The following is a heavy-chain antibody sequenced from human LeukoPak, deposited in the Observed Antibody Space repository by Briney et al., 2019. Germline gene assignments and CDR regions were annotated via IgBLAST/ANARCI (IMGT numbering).Heavy chain of an antibody. J-gene: IGHJ4*02. Sequence: TSETLSLTCAVSGYSISSGYYWGWIRQPPGKGRGGLGGIYHSGSTYYNPSLKSRVTISVDTSKNQFSLKLSSVTAADTAVYYCARELIAVAGTGYFDYWGQGTLVTVSS. D-gene: IGHD6-19*01. CDR2: IYHSGST. CDR3: ARELIAVAGTGYFDY. CDR1: GYSISSGYY. V-gene: IGHV4-38-2*02.